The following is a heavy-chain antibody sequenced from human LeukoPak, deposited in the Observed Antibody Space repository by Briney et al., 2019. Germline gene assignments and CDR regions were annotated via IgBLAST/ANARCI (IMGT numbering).Heavy chain of an antibody. Sequence: SETLSLTCTVSGGSISSGGYYWSWIRQPPGKGLEWIGYIYYSGSTNYNPSLKSRVTISVDTSKNQFSLKLSSVTAADTAVYYCARDLVTTFAFDIWGQGTMVTVSS. V-gene: IGHV4-61*08. CDR1: GGSISSGGYY. CDR2: IYYSGST. D-gene: IGHD4-17*01. J-gene: IGHJ3*02. CDR3: ARDLVTTFAFDI.